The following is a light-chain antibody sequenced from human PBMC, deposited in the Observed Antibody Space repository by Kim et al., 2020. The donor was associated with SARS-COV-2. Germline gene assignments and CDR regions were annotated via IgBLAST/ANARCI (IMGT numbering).Light chain of an antibody. CDR1: NSNIGSNT. CDR3: AAWDDSLNGWV. J-gene: IGLJ3*02. V-gene: IGLV1-44*01. Sequence: GQRVTFSCSGSNSNIGSNTVSWYRQLPGTAPKLLIYGNNRWPSGVPDRFSGSKSGTSASLAISGLQSEDEAEYYCAAWDDSLNGWVFGGGTKLTVL. CDR2: GNN.